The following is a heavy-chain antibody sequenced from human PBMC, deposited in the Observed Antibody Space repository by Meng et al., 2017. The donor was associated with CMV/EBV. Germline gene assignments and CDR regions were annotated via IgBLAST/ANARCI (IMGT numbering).Heavy chain of an antibody. CDR3: ARAAPDYYDSSGPPDY. J-gene: IGHJ4*02. Sequence: QGQLQGPGPGLLKPSQTLSLTRTVSGGSISSGDYYWSWIRQPPGKGLEWIGYIYYSGSTYYNPSLKSRVTISVDTSKNQFSLKLSSVTAADTAVYYCARAAPDYYDSSGPPDYWGQGTLVTVSS. V-gene: IGHV4-30-4*08. D-gene: IGHD3-22*01. CDR1: GGSISSGDYY. CDR2: IYYSGST.